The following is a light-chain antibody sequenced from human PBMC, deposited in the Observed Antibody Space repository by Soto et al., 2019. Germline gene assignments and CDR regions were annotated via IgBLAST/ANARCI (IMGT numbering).Light chain of an antibody. Sequence: SYDLTQPPSVSVAPGKTARITCGGNNIGSKSVNWYQQKPDQAPVLVIYYDSDRPSGIPERFSGSNSGNTATLTISRVEAGDEADYYCQVWDSSSDHYVFGTGTKLTVL. CDR1: NIGSKS. CDR3: QVWDSSSDHYV. V-gene: IGLV3-21*04. CDR2: YDS. J-gene: IGLJ1*01.